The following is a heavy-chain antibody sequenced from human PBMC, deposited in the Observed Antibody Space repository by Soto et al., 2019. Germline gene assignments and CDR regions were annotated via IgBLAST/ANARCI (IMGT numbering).Heavy chain of an antibody. Sequence: SETLSLTCTVSGDSITSSSYHWGWIRQPPGKGLEWIGSIYYSGTTFYNPSLKSRVTISVDTSKNQFSLELSSVTAADTVIYYCVRLVKGGNSYGYIDNWGQGTLVTVSS. CDR3: VRLVKGGNSYGYIDN. D-gene: IGHD5-18*01. CDR2: IYYSGTT. V-gene: IGHV4-39*01. CDR1: GDSITSSSYH. J-gene: IGHJ4*02.